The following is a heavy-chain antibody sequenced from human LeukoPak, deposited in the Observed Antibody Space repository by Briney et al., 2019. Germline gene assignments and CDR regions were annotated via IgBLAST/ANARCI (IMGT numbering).Heavy chain of an antibody. Sequence: PGGSLRLSCAASGFTVSSNYMSWVRQAPGKGLEWVSVIYSGGSTYYADSVKGRFTISRDNSKNTLYLQMNSLRAEDTAVYYCARERPDIAAAGGYFDYWGQGTLVTVSS. V-gene: IGHV3-66*01. CDR3: ARERPDIAAAGGYFDY. CDR2: IYSGGST. J-gene: IGHJ4*02. CDR1: GFTVSSNY. D-gene: IGHD6-13*01.